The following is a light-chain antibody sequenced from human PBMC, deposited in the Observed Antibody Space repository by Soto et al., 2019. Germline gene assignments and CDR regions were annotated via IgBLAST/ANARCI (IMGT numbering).Light chain of an antibody. Sequence: EIVLTQSPATLSVSPGNRATLSCRASQSVNSDLAWYQQKPGQAPRLLIYGASTRATGTPTRFSGSGSGTEFTLTISSLQSEDFAVYYCQQYNSWLWTFGQGTKVEI. CDR2: GAS. J-gene: IGKJ1*01. CDR3: QQYNSWLWT. CDR1: QSVNSD. V-gene: IGKV3-15*01.